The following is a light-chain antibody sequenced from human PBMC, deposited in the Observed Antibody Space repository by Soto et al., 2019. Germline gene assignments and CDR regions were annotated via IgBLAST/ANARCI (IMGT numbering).Light chain of an antibody. Sequence: EIVLTQSPGTLSLSPGERATLSCRASQSVSSSYLAWYQQKPGQAPRLLIYGASSRATGIPDRFSGSGSGTDFTLTISRLEPEDFAVYYCQQYGGSLTFGGGTKVDIK. CDR2: GAS. V-gene: IGKV3-20*01. J-gene: IGKJ4*01. CDR1: QSVSSSY. CDR3: QQYGGSLT.